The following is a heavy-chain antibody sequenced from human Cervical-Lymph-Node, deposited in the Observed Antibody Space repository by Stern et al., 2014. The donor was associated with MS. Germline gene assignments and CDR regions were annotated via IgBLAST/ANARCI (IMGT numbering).Heavy chain of an antibody. J-gene: IGHJ4*02. V-gene: IGHV1-46*03. CDR1: GYTFTSDY. CDR3: ARDLVDGRIGGPGSFDY. CDR2: INPSDGST. D-gene: IGHD3-10*01. Sequence: QVQLVQSGAEVKKPGASVKVSCKASGYTFTSDYMHWVRQAPGQGLEWMGIINPSDGSTSYAQNFESRVTLTRDTSTSTVSMELTSLRSEDTSVYYCARDLVDGRIGGPGSFDYWCQGTLVTVSS.